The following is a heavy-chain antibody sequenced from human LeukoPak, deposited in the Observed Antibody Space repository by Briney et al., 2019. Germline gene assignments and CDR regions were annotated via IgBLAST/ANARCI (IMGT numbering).Heavy chain of an antibody. CDR1: GYTFTGYY. V-gene: IGHV1-2*02. D-gene: IGHD6-6*01. Sequence: ASVKVSCKASGYTFTGYYMHWVRQAPGQGLEWMGWINPNSGGTNYAQKFQGRVTMTRDTSISTAYMELSRLRSDDTAVYYCARVWGRRGSSSPYYYYYMDVWGKGTTVTVSS. CDR3: ARVWGRRGSSSPYYYYYMDV. J-gene: IGHJ6*03. CDR2: INPNSGGT.